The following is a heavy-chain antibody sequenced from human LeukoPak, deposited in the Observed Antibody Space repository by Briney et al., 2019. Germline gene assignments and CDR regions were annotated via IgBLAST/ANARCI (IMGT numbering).Heavy chain of an antibody. CDR3: ARHAGGIAAAGTPPYYYYYMDV. Sequence: SETLSLTCTVSGGSISSGSYYWSWIRQPAGKGLEWIGRIYTSGSTNYNPSLKSRVTISLDTSKNQFSLKLSSVTAADTAVYYCARHAGGIAAAGTPPYYYYYMDVWGKGTTVTVSS. J-gene: IGHJ6*03. CDR2: IYTSGST. V-gene: IGHV4-61*02. D-gene: IGHD6-13*01. CDR1: GGSISSGSYY.